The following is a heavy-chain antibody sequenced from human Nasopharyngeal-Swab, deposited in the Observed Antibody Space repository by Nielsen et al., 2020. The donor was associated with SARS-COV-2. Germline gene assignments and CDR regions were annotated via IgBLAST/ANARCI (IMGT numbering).Heavy chain of an antibody. D-gene: IGHD3-22*01. CDR3: ARDLSYYDSVGAFDI. CDR2: ISYDGSNK. J-gene: IGHJ3*02. V-gene: IGHV3-30-3*01. Sequence: WISQRPGKGLEWVAVISYDGSNKYYADSVKGRFTISRDNSRNTLYLQMNSLRADDTAVYYCARDLSYYDSVGAFDIWGQGTMVTVSS.